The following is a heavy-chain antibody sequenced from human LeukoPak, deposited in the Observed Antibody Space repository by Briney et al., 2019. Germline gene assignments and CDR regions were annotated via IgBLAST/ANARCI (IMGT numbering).Heavy chain of an antibody. CDR2: INHSGST. J-gene: IGHJ4*02. CDR3: ARGGPVDY. CDR1: GGSFSGYY. Sequence: SETLSLACAVYGGSFSGYYWSWIRQPPGKGLEWIGEINHSGSTNYNPSLKSRVTISVDTSKNQFSLKLSSVTAADTAVYYCARGGPVDYWGQGTLVTVSS. V-gene: IGHV4-34*01.